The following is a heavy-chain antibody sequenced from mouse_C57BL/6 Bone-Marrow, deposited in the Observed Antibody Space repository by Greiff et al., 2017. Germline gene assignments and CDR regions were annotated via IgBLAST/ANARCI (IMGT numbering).Heavy chain of an antibody. CDR1: GYTFTSYW. CDR2: IYPGSGST. V-gene: IGHV1-55*01. J-gene: IGHJ4*01. CDR3: ARRDYSNWLCAMDY. Sequence: QVQLQQPGAELVKPGASVKMSCKASGYTFTSYWITWVKQRPGQGLEWIGDIYPGSGSTNYNEKFKSKATLTVDTSSSTAYMQLSSLTSEDSAVYYCARRDYSNWLCAMDYWGQGTSVTVSS. D-gene: IGHD2-5*01.